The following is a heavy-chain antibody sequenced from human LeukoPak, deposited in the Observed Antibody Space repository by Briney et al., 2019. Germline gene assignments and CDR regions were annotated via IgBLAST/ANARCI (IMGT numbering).Heavy chain of an antibody. Sequence: GGSLRLSCVVSGFTYSSSYMSWVRQAPGKGLEWVSVIYNGGRTFYTDSVKDRFTISRDNPTNTRYLQMNSLRLEDTAVCYCATDSNGWYSHWGQGTLVTVSS. CDR2: IYNGGRT. D-gene: IGHD6-19*01. V-gene: IGHV3-66*01. CDR1: GFTYSSSY. J-gene: IGHJ4*02. CDR3: ATDSNGWYSH.